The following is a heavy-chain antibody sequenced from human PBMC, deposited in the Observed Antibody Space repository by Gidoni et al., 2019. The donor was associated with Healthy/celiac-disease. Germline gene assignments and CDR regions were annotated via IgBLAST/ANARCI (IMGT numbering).Heavy chain of an antibody. CDR2: IPYDGSNK. CDR1: GFTFSSYG. Sequence: QVQLVESGGGVVHPGRSLRLSCAASGFTFSSYGMHWVRQAPGKGLEWVAVIPYDGSNKYYADSVKGRFTISRDNSKNTLYLQMNSLRAEDTAVYYCAKGASSWSRYYYYGMDVWGQGTTVTVSS. V-gene: IGHV3-30*18. D-gene: IGHD6-13*01. CDR3: AKGASSWSRYYYYGMDV. J-gene: IGHJ6*02.